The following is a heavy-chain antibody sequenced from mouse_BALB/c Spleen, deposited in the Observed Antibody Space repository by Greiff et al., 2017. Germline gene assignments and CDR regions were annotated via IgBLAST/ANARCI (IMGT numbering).Heavy chain of an antibody. D-gene: IGHD1-1*01. Sequence: EVMLVESGGGLVQPGGSLKLSCAASGFTFSSYTVSWVRQTPEKRLEWVAYISNGGGSTYYPDTVKGRFTISRDNAKNTLYLQMSSLKSEDTAMYYCARGTTVVATKYYAMDYWGQGTSVTVSS. V-gene: IGHV5-12-2*01. J-gene: IGHJ4*01. CDR3: ARGTTVVATKYYAMDY. CDR2: ISNGGGST. CDR1: GFTFSSYT.